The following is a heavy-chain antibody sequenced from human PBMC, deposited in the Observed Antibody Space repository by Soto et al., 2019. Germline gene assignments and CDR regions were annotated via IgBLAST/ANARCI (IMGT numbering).Heavy chain of an antibody. CDR2: FSYSGTT. V-gene: IGHV4-30-4*01. CDR1: GDSISSNNNY. J-gene: IGHJ5*02. D-gene: IGHD5-18*01. Sequence: QVQLQESGPGLVKPSQTLSLTCTVSGDSISSNNNYWSWIRQPPGEGLEWIGFFSYSGTTSYSPSLKSRVAISLDTSKNQFSLSLSSVTAADTAVYYCARGRGYSYGLDPWGQGTLVTVSS. CDR3: ARGRGYSYGLDP.